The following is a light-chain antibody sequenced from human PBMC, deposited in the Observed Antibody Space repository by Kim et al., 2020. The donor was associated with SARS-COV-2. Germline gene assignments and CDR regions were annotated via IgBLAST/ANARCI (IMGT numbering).Light chain of an antibody. V-gene: IGLV1-44*01. CDR2: ATD. J-gene: IGLJ3*02. CDR3: AAWDDSLSGQL. Sequence: GQRVTISCSGSGSNIGRSAVHWFQQRPGTAPKLLIYATDKRPSGVPARYSGSKSGTSDYLAISGLQSEDEADYFCAAWDDSLSGQLFGEGTQLTV. CDR1: GSNIGRSA.